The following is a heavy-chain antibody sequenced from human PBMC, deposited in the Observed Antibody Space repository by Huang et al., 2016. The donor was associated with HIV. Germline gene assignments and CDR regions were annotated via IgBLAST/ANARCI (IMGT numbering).Heavy chain of an antibody. CDR2: IKSKTDGGTT. V-gene: IGHV3-15*01. CDR3: TTESESSGWTMDHDAFDI. CDR1: GFTFSNAW. J-gene: IGHJ3*02. Sequence: EVQLVESGGGLVKPGGSLRLSCAASGFTFSNAWMSWVRQAPGKGLEWVGRIKSKTDGGTTDYAAPGKGRFTISRDDSKNTLYLKMNSLKTEDTAVYYCTTESESSGWTMDHDAFDIWGQGTMVTVSS. D-gene: IGHD6-19*01.